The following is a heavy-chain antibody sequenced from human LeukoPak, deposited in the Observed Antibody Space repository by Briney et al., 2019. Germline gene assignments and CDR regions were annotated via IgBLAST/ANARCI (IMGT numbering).Heavy chain of an antibody. CDR1: GGTFSSYA. V-gene: IGHV1-69*13. CDR3: ASRGREAGPHDY. D-gene: IGHD3-16*01. J-gene: IGHJ4*02. Sequence: SVKVSCKASGGTFSSYAISWVRQAPGQGLEWMGGVIPIFGTANYAQKFQGRVTITADESTSTAYMELSSLRSEDTAVYYCASRGREAGPHDYWGQGTLVTVSS. CDR2: VIPIFGTA.